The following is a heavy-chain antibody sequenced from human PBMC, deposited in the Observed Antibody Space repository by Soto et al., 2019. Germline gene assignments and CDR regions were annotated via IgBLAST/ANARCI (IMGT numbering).Heavy chain of an antibody. CDR1: GFTFSSYG. D-gene: IGHD3-22*01. V-gene: IGHV3-30*18. Sequence: GGSLRLSCAASGFTFSSYGMHWVRQAPGKGLEWVAVISYDGSNKYYADSVKGRFTISRDNSKNTLYLQMNSLRAEDTAVYYCAKVGSYYYDSSGYTFDYWGQGTLVTVSS. J-gene: IGHJ4*02. CDR3: AKVGSYYYDSSGYTFDY. CDR2: ISYDGSNK.